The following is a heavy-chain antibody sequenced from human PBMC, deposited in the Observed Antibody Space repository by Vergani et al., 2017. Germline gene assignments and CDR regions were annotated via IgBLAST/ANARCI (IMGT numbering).Heavy chain of an antibody. V-gene: IGHV4-61*02. CDR2: IYTSVST. J-gene: IGHJ4*02. Sequence: QVQLQESGPGLVKPSQTLSLTCTVSGGSISSGSYYWSWIRQPAGKGLEWIGRIYTSVSTNYNPSLKSRVTISVDTSKNQFSLKLSSETAADTAVYYCAMGIAAAGIDSFDYWGQGTLVTVSS. CDR1: GGSISSGSYY. CDR3: AMGIAAAGIDSFDY. D-gene: IGHD6-13*01.